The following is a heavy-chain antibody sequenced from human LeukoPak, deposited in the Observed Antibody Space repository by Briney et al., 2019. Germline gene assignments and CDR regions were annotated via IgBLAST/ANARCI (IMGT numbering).Heavy chain of an antibody. CDR2: IYNSGNT. J-gene: IGHJ4*02. CDR3: ARGRGSGWYEEKFDY. CDR1: GGSVSSGSYY. Sequence: SETLSLTCTVPGGSVSSGSYYWSWIRQPPGMGLEWIGYIYNSGNTNYNPSLKSRVTISVNTSKKQFSLKLSSVTAADTAVYYCARGRGSGWYEEKFDYWGQGTLVTVSS. D-gene: IGHD6-19*01. V-gene: IGHV4-61*01.